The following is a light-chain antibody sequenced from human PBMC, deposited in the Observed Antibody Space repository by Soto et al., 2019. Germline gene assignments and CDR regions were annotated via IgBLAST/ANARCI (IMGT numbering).Light chain of an antibody. J-gene: IGKJ2*01. CDR2: AAS. CDR3: QQSYSSPQMYT. CDR1: QRISNS. V-gene: IGKV1-39*01. Sequence: DIQMTQSPCSLSASVGDRVTITCRASQRISNSLNWYQQKPGKAPDLLIYAASNLQSGVPSRFSGSGSGTDFTLTISSLQPEDLATYYCQQSYSSPQMYTFGQGTKLEIK.